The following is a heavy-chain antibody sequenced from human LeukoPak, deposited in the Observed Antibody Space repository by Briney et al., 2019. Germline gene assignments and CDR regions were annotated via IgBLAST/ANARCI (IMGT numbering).Heavy chain of an antibody. CDR1: GGSISSGSYY. CDR2: IYTSGST. V-gene: IGHV4-61*02. D-gene: IGHD2-15*01. J-gene: IGHJ2*01. Sequence: PSETLSLTCTVSGGSISSGSYYWSWIRQPAGKGLEWIGRIYTSGSTNYNPSLKSRVTISVDKSKNQFSLKLSSVTAADTAVYYCARDGVVVVAASHRALRSYWYFDLWGRGTLVTVSS. CDR3: ARDGVVVVAASHRALRSYWYFDL.